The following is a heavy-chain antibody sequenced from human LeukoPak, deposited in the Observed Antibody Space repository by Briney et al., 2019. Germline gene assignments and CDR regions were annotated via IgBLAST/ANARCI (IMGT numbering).Heavy chain of an antibody. CDR3: ARTIRGY. CDR2: IKDDGSES. J-gene: IGHJ4*02. Sequence: PGGSLRLSCAASGFTFSNYWMSWVRQAPGKGLEWVVNIKDDGSESYYVDSVKGRFTISRDNAKNSLYLQMTSLRDEDTAVYYCARTIRGYWGQGTLVTVSS. V-gene: IGHV3-7*01. D-gene: IGHD4/OR15-4a*01. CDR1: GFTFSNYW.